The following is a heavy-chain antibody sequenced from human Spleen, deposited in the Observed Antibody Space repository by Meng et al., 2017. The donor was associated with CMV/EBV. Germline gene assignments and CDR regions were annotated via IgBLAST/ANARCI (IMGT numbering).Heavy chain of an antibody. V-gene: IGHV6-1*01. D-gene: IGHD1-26*01. J-gene: IGHJ4*02. CDR3: ARSGGGTYFFNY. CDR1: GDSVSSKNAA. CDR2: TYYRSKWSN. Sequence: SETLSLTCAISGDSVSSKNAAWNWIRQSPSRGLEWLGRTYYRSKWSNDYALSVKSRITINPDTSKNQFSLQLNSVTPEDTAVYYCARSGGGTYFFNYWGQGTRGTVSS.